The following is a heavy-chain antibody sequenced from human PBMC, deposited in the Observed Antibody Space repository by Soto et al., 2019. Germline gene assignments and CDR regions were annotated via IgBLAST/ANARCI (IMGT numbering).Heavy chain of an antibody. Sequence: SETLSLTCTVSGGSISSSSYYWGWIRQPPGKGLEWIGSIYYSGSTYYNPSLKSRVTISVDTSKNQFSLKLSSVTAADTAVYYCARHRRRLPDPFDYWGQGTLVTVSS. J-gene: IGHJ4*02. V-gene: IGHV4-39*01. CDR1: GGSISSSSYY. CDR3: ARHRRRLPDPFDY. CDR2: IYYSGST.